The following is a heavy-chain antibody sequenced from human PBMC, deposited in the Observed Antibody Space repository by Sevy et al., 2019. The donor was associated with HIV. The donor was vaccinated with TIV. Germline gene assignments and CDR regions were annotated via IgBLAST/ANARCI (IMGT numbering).Heavy chain of an antibody. CDR3: ARGADSSGYSDY. Sequence: SQTISLTCTVSGGSISSYYWSWIRQPPGKGLEWIGYIYYSGSTNYNPSLKSRVTISVDTSKNQFSLKLSSVTAADTAVYYCARGADSSGYSDYWGQGTLVTVSS. V-gene: IGHV4-59*01. J-gene: IGHJ4*02. CDR2: IYYSGST. D-gene: IGHD3-22*01. CDR1: GGSISSYY.